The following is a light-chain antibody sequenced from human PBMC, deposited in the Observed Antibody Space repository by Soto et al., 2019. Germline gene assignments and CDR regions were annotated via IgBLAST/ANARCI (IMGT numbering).Light chain of an antibody. CDR1: QSISSW. CDR3: QQYNSYPWT. CDR2: DAS. V-gene: IGKV1-5*01. Sequence: DIQMTQSPSTLSASVGDRVTITCRANQSISSWLAWYQQKPGKAPKLLIYDASSLESGVPSRFSGIGSGTEFTFTISSLQPDDFATYYCQQYNSYPWTFGQGTKVDIK. J-gene: IGKJ1*01.